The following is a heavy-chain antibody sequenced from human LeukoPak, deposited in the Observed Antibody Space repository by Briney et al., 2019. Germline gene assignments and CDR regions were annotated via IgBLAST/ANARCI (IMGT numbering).Heavy chain of an antibody. CDR2: MSPNSGNT. J-gene: IGHJ4*02. Sequence: GASVKVSCKASGYTFTSYYMHWVRQAPGQGLEWMGWMSPNSGNTGYAQKFQGRVTMTRNTSISTAYMELSSLRSEDTAVYYCARGGGYSGYEYYFDYWGQGTLVTVSS. V-gene: IGHV1-8*02. D-gene: IGHD5-12*01. CDR3: ARGGGYSGYEYYFDY. CDR1: GYTFTSYY.